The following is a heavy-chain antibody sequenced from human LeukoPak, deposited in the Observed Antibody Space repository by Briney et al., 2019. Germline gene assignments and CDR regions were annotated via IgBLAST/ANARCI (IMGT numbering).Heavy chain of an antibody. Sequence: PGGSLRLSCAASGFTFSSNGMHWVRQAPGKGLEWVAVISYDGSNKYYADSVKGRFTISRDNSKNTLYLQMNSLRPEDTAVYYCAKAEFAGWGQGTLVSVSS. CDR2: ISYDGSNK. V-gene: IGHV3-30*18. J-gene: IGHJ4*02. CDR1: GFTFSSNG. CDR3: AKAEFAG.